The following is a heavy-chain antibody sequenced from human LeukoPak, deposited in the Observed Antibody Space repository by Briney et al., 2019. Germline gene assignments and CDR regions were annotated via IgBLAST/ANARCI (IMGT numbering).Heavy chain of an antibody. V-gene: IGHV1-8*01. CDR2: MNPNSGNT. CDR3: ARVYYDSSGHDY. CDR1: GYTFTSYD. D-gene: IGHD3-22*01. Sequence: ASVKVSCTASGYTFTSYDINWVRQATGQGLEWMGWMNPNSGNTGYAQKFQGRVTMTRNTSISTAYMELSSLRSEDTAVYYCARVYYDSSGHDYWGQGTLVTVSS. J-gene: IGHJ4*02.